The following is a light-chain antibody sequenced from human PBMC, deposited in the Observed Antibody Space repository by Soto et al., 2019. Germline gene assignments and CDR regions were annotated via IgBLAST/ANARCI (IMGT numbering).Light chain of an antibody. J-gene: IGLJ1*01. V-gene: IGLV4-69*01. CDR2: LNSDGSH. CDR1: SGHSSYA. CDR3: QTWGTGIRV. Sequence: LVLTKSASATTSLGAWVKLTCHMSSGHSSYAIAWHQQQPEKGPRYLMKLNSDGSHSKGDGIPDRFSGSSSGAERYLTISSLQSEDEADYYCQTWGTGIRVFGTGTKVTVL.